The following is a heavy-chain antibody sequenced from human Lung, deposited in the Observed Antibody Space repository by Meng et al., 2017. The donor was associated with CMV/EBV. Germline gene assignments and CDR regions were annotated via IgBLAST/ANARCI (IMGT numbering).Heavy chain of an antibody. V-gene: IGHV1-2*02. J-gene: IGHJ6*01. CDR1: GYNFAGYY. CDR2: INPNSGGT. Sequence: ASXXVSXQPSGYNFAGYYIHWVRDAPGQGLEWMGWINPNSGGTNYVQKFQGRITMTGDTSITTAYMELSRLRYYDMAVYHCARVKRYWNGGTCSSTGYYGIEFWXQGNXVNGAS. D-gene: IGHD2-15*01. CDR3: ARVKRYWNGGTCSSTGYYGIEF.